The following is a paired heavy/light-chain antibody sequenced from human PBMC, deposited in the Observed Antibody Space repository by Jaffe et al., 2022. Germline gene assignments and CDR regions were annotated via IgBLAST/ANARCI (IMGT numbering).Heavy chain of an antibody. V-gene: IGHV3-48*03. CDR3: ARDSITSSFYFDL. CDR2: IDNTGKTT. Sequence: EVQLVESGGDLVQLGGSLRLSCGASGFAFSGYEMNWVRQAPGKGLEWISFIDNTGKTTSYADSVMGRFTISRDNAKNSLFLEMNSLRAEDTAIYFCARDSITSSFYFDLWGQGTLVTVSS. J-gene: IGHJ4*02. CDR1: GFAFSGYE. D-gene: IGHD5-12*01.
Light chain of an antibody. V-gene: IGKV1-5*03. CDR2: EAS. Sequence: DIQMTQSPSTLSASVGDRVTLSCRASQTIGSWLAWYQQKPGKAPDLLIYEASNLETGVPSRFSGSGSGTEFTLTISSLQPDDFATYYCQQYQSDSRTFGQGTKVEIK. J-gene: IGKJ1*01. CDR3: QQYQSDSRT. CDR1: QTIGSW.